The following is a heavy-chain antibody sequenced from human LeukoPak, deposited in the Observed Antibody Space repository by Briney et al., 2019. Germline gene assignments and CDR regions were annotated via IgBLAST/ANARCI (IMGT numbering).Heavy chain of an antibody. J-gene: IGHJ4*02. Sequence: GGSLRLSCAASGFTFSTHWMHWVRQAPGKGPVWVSRINTDGSSTTYADSVKGRFTISRDNAKNTVYLQMNSLRAEDTAVYYCARDRGHAYFFDYWGQGALVTVSS. V-gene: IGHV3-74*01. CDR2: INTDGSST. CDR1: GFTFSTHW. CDR3: ARDRGHAYFFDY. D-gene: IGHD2-2*01.